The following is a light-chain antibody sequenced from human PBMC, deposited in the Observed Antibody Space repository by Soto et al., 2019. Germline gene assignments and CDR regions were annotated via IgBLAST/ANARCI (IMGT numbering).Light chain of an antibody. CDR3: QQSYSTPG. Sequence: DIQMTQSPSSLSASVGDRVTITCRASQSISSYLNWYQQKPGKAPKLLIYAASSLQSGVPSRFSGSGYAKDFTLTISSLQPEDFATYYCQQSYSTPGFGPGTKVDIK. CDR1: QSISSY. V-gene: IGKV1-39*01. J-gene: IGKJ3*01. CDR2: AAS.